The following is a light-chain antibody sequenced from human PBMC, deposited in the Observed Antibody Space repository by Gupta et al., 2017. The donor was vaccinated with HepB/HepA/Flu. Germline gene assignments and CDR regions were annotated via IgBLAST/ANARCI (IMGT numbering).Light chain of an antibody. CDR1: NIGDKS. CDR2: DDT. Sequence: SYVLTQPPSLSVAPGKTARMTCEGSNIGDKSVHWFQQRPGQAPVLVVYDDTDRPSGIPERFSGSNSGTAATLTTTRVEAGDEADYYCQVGDRGDDRVVLGGGTKLTVL. J-gene: IGLJ2*01. CDR3: QVGDRGDDRVV. V-gene: IGLV3-21*03.